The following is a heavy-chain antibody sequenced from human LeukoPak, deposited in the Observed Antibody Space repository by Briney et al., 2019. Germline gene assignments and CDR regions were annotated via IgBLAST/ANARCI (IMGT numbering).Heavy chain of an antibody. D-gene: IGHD6-19*01. CDR3: AKVLVRAVAGTGCDY. CDR2: IRYDGSNK. Sequence: GGSLRLSCAASGFTFSSYGMHWVRQAPGKGLEWVAFIRYDGSNKYYADSVKGRFTISRDNSKNTLYLQMNSLRAEDTAVYYCAKVLVRAVAGTGCDYWGQGTLVTVSS. J-gene: IGHJ4*02. V-gene: IGHV3-30*02. CDR1: GFTFSSYG.